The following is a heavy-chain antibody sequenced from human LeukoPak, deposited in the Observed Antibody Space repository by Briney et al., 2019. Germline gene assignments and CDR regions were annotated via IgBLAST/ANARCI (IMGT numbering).Heavy chain of an antibody. V-gene: IGHV3-23*01. CDR3: AKRGVVIRVILVGFHKEAYYFES. CDR2: ISDSGGST. Sequence: GGSLRLSCAVSGITLNNYGMTWVRQAPGKGLEWVAGISDSGGSTKYADSLKGRFTISRDNPKNTLYLQMNSLRAEDTAVYFCAKRGVVIRVILVGFHKEAYYFESWGQGALVTVSS. CDR1: GITLNNYG. D-gene: IGHD3/OR15-3a*01. J-gene: IGHJ4*02.